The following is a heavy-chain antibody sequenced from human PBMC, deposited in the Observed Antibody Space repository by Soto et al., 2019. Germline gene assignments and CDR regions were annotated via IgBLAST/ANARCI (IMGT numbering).Heavy chain of an antibody. CDR2: IYWDDDK. J-gene: IGHJ4*02. Sequence: QITLNESGPTVVRPTETLTLTCRFSGFSLTTSGVGVGWIRQSPGKAPEWLALIYWDDDKRYSASLQSRLTITKDTSKNQVVLTVSDLDPTDTATYYCAHRVLRTVFGLVTMTAIYFDFWGQGTPVAVSS. CDR3: AHRVLRTVFGLVTMTAIYFDF. CDR1: GFSLTTSGVG. D-gene: IGHD3-3*01. V-gene: IGHV2-5*02.